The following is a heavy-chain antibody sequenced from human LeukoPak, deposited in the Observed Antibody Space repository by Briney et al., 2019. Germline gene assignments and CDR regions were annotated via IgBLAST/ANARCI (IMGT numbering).Heavy chain of an antibody. D-gene: IGHD3-22*01. V-gene: IGHV3-30*03. CDR2: IPYDGSNK. J-gene: IGHJ6*02. CDR1: GFTFSSYG. Sequence: GGSLRLSCAASGFTFSSYGMHWVRQAPGKGLEWVAVIPYDGSNKYYADSVKGRFTISRDNSKNTLYLQMNSLRAEDTAVYYCAASWSWLLLPTKIYYYGMDVWGQGTTVTASS. CDR3: AASWSWLLLPTKIYYYGMDV.